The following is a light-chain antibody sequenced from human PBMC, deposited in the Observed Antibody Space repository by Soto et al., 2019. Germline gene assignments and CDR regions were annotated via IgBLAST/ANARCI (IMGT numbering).Light chain of an antibody. J-gene: IGKJ2*01. CDR3: QQSGESPFT. CDR2: GAT. CDR1: QSIFNNY. Sequence: EIVLTQSPGTLSLSPRESDTLSCRARQSIFNNYLAWYQQKPGQAPRLLVYGATFRATGIPDRFSGSGSGTDFTLTSSRLEPEDCAVYYCQQSGESPFTFGEGNTLEIK. V-gene: IGKV3-20*01.